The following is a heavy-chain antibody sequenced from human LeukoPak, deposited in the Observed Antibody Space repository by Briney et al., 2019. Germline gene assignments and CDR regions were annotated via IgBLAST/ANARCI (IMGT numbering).Heavy chain of an antibody. CDR1: GGSISSSNW. V-gene: IGHV4-4*02. J-gene: IGHJ6*03. CDR3: ARNHYYYMDV. CDR2: IYHSGST. Sequence: SETLSLTCAVSGGSISSSNWWSWVRQPPGKGLEWIGEIYHSGSTNYNPSLKSRVTISVDTSKNQFSLKLSSVTAADTAVYYCARNHYYYMDVWGKGTTVTISS.